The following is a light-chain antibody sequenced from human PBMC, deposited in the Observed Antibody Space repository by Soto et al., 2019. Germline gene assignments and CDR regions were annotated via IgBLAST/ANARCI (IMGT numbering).Light chain of an antibody. CDR2: KAS. CDR1: QSISSW. J-gene: IGKJ1*01. CDR3: QKYNSYSLT. V-gene: IGKV1-5*03. Sequence: DIQMTHSLSPLCASVGDRGTITCRASQSISSWLAWYQQKPGKAPKLLIYKASSLESGVPSRFSGSGSGTEFTLTISSLQPDDFATYYCQKYNSYSLTFGQGNKGDIK.